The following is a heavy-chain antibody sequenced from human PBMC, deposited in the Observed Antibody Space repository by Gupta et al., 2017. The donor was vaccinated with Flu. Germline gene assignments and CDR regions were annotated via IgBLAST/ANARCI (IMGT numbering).Heavy chain of an antibody. Sequence: QVQLQESGPRLVKPSQTLSLTCTVSGGSISSGSPYWSWIRQPAGKGLEWMGRVYLSGRTDYNPALKSRLSIAIETSKEHFCLRLSSVTATDAAVDEGARDRGSDWFARDIWGQGTRVTGSS. CDR2: VYLSGRT. CDR1: GGSISSGSPY. CDR3: ARDRGSDWFARDI. D-gene: IGHD6-19*01. V-gene: IGHV4-61*02. J-gene: IGHJ6*02.